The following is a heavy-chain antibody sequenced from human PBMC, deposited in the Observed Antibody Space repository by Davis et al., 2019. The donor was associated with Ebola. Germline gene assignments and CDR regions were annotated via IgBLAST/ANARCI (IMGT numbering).Heavy chain of an antibody. V-gene: IGHV1-18*04. CDR3: ARAPNYDVLTGTSSYDFDY. Sequence: ASVKVSCKSSGYTFTSYGLVWVRQAPGLGLEWMGWISGFNTNTNFAQKLQGRVTVSKDTSTNTAYMDLRSLTSDDTAIYYCARAPNYDVLTGTSSYDFDYWGQGTLVTVSS. D-gene: IGHD3-9*01. CDR1: GYTFTSYG. CDR2: ISGFNTNT. J-gene: IGHJ4*02.